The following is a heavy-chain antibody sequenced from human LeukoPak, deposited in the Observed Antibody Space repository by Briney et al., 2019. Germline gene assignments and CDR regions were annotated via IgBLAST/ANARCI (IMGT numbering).Heavy chain of an antibody. CDR2: IYYSGSP. Sequence: SETLSLTCTVSGGSISNNNYYWAWIRQPPGKGLECIGSIYYSGSPYYNPSLKSRVTISVDTSKNQFSLRLSSVTAADTAVYYCARGVGWEVQPYYYGMDVWGPGTTVTVSS. J-gene: IGHJ6*02. CDR1: GGSISNNNYY. CDR3: ARGVGWEVQPYYYGMDV. D-gene: IGHD1-26*01. V-gene: IGHV4-39*01.